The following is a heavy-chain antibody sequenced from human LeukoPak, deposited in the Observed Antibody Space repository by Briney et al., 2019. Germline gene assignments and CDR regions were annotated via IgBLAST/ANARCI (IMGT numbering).Heavy chain of an antibody. J-gene: IGHJ6*03. CDR3: ARAERRSYDFWGDQHYYYMDV. Sequence: ASVKVSCKASGYTFTRYDINWVRQATGQGLEWMGWTNPNSGNTGYAQKFQDRVTITRDTSMSTAYMELSSLRSEDTAVYYCARAERRSYDFWGDQHYYYMDVWGEGTTVTVSS. CDR1: GYTFTRYD. CDR2: TNPNSGNT. D-gene: IGHD3-3*01. V-gene: IGHV1-8*03.